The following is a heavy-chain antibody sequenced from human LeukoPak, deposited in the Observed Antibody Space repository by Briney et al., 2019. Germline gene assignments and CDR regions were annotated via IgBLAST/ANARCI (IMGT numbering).Heavy chain of an antibody. J-gene: IGHJ5*02. Sequence: GESLKISCKGSGYSFTSYWIGWVRQMPGKGLEWMGIIYPGDSDIRYSPSFQGQVTISADKSISTAYLQWSSLKASDTAMYYCARGSSSWNQDSWFDPWGQGALVTVSP. V-gene: IGHV5-51*01. CDR2: IYPGDSDI. D-gene: IGHD6-13*01. CDR3: ARGSSSWNQDSWFDP. CDR1: GYSFTSYW.